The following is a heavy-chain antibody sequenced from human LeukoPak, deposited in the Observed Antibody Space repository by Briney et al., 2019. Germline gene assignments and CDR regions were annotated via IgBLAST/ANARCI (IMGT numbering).Heavy chain of an antibody. CDR1: GFTFSSYA. J-gene: IGHJ3*02. D-gene: IGHD3-3*01. CDR3: AKDLELTIFGGPDASDI. CDR2: ISGSGGST. Sequence: GGSLRLSCAASGFTFSSYAMSWVRQAPGKGLEWVSAISGSGGSTYYADSVKGRFTISRDNSKNTLYLQTNRLRAEETAVYYCAKDLELTIFGGPDASDIWGQGTM. V-gene: IGHV3-23*01.